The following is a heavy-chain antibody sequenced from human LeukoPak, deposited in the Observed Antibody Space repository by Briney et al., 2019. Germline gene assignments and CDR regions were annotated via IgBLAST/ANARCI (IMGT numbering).Heavy chain of an antibody. D-gene: IGHD3-16*01. CDR2: IYYSGST. CDR3: ARETAQKGAHYMDV. V-gene: IGHV4-59*01. CDR1: GGSISSYY. J-gene: IGHJ6*03. Sequence: PSETLSLTCTVSGGSISSYYWSWIRQPPGKGLEWIGYIYYSGSTNYNPSLKSRVTISVDTSKNQFSLKLSSVTAADTAVYYCARETAQKGAHYMDVWGKGTTVTISS.